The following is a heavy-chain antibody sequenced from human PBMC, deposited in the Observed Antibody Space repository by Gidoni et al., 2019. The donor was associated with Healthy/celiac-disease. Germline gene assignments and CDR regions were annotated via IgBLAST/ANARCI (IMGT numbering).Heavy chain of an antibody. J-gene: IGHJ4*02. CDR3: ARDRGSWSSFDY. Sequence: QVQLVESGGGVVQPGRSLRLSCAASGFTFSSYGMHWVRQAPGKGLEWVAGIWYEGSNKYYADSVKGRFTISRDNSKNTLYLQMNSLRAEDTAVYYCARDRGSWSSFDYWGQGTLVTVSS. CDR1: GFTFSSYG. D-gene: IGHD3-10*01. V-gene: IGHV3-33*01. CDR2: IWYEGSNK.